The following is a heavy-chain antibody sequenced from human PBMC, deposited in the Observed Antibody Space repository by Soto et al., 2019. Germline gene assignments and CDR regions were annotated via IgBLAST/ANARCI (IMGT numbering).Heavy chain of an antibody. CDR1: GGSISSSSYY. J-gene: IGHJ6*02. CDR3: ARDGRGGWGNYYDGMDV. CDR2: IYYSGST. V-gene: IGHV4-39*02. Sequence: SETLSLTCTVSGGSISSSSYYWGWIRQPPGKGLEWIGSIYYSGSTYYNPSLKSRVTISVDTSKNQFSLKLSSVTAADTAVYYCARDGRGGWGNYYDGMDVWGQGTTVTVSS. D-gene: IGHD3-16*01.